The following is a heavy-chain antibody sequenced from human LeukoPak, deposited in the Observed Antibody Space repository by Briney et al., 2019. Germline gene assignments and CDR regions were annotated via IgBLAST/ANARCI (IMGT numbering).Heavy chain of an antibody. D-gene: IGHD6-13*01. CDR1: GGSFSGYY. CDR2: INHSGST. J-gene: IGHJ4*02. CDR3: ATAATGIAFDY. Sequence: SETLSLTCAVYGGSFSGYYWSWIRQPPGKGLEWIGEINHSGSTNYNPSLKSRVTISVDTSKNQFSLKLSSVTAADTAVYYCATAATGIAFDYWGQGTLVTVSS. V-gene: IGHV4-34*01.